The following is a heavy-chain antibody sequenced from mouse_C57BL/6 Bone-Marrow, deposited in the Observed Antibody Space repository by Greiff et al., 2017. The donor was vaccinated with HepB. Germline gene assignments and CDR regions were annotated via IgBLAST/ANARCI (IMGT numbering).Heavy chain of an antibody. J-gene: IGHJ4*01. V-gene: IGHV1-54*01. CDR2: INPGSGGT. D-gene: IGHD1-1*01. Sequence: VQLQQSGAELVRPGTSVKVSCKASGYAFTNYLIEWVKQRPGQGLEWIGVINPGSGGTNYNEKFKGKATLTADKSSSTAYMQLSSLTSEDSAVYFCARNYGSSYGYAMDYWGQGTSVTVSS. CDR3: ARNYGSSYGYAMDY. CDR1: GYAFTNYL.